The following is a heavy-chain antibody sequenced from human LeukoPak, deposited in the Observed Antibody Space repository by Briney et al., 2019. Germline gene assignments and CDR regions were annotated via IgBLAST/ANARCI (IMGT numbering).Heavy chain of an antibody. CDR1: GGSISSYY. Sequence: MSSETLSLTCTVSGGSISSYYWSWIRQPPGKGLEWIGYIYDSGSTNYNPSLKSRVTISVDTSKNQFSLKLSSVTAADTAVYYCARGSIAVAAHDYWGQGTLVTVSS. J-gene: IGHJ4*02. D-gene: IGHD6-19*01. CDR2: IYDSGST. V-gene: IGHV4-59*12. CDR3: ARGSIAVAAHDY.